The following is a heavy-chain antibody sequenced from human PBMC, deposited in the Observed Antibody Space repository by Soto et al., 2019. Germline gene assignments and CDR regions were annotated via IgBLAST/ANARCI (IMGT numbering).Heavy chain of an antibody. CDR2: IRSKTYGGTT. J-gene: IGHJ4*02. CDR1: GLTFGDYA. V-gene: IGHV3-49*04. D-gene: IGHD3-16*02. CDR3: TRGGYDYVWESYLVERYYFYY. Sequence: GGSLRLSCTASGLTFGDYAMSWVRQAPGKGLEWVGFIRSKTYGGTTEYATSVKGRFTISRDDSKSIAYLQMNSLKTEDTAVYYCTRGGYDYVWESYLVERYYFYYWGRRTLVIVSS.